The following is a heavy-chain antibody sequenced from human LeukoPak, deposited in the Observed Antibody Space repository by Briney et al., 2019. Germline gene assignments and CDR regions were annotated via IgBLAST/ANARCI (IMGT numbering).Heavy chain of an antibody. J-gene: IGHJ6*02. D-gene: IGHD3-22*01. Sequence: GASVKVSCKASGYTFTGYYMHWVRQAPGQGLEWMGWINPNSGGTNYAQKFQGRVTMTRDTSISTAYMELSRLRSDDTAVYYCARDYYDSSGYRSSTFGMDVWGQETTVTVSS. CDR1: GYTFTGYY. CDR3: ARDYYDSSGYRSSTFGMDV. CDR2: INPNSGGT. V-gene: IGHV1-2*02.